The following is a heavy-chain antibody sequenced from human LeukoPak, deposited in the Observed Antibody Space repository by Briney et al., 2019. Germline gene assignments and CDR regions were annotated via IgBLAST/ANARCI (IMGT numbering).Heavy chain of an antibody. CDR2: INPDGIKR. CDR1: GLTFSSSW. D-gene: IGHD3-22*01. CDR3: ARAYPYYDVKEDFDY. J-gene: IGHJ4*02. V-gene: IGHV3-7*03. Sequence: PGGSLRLSCAVSGLTFSSSWMDWVRQAPGKGLEWVASINPDGIKRYSADSVKGRFTISRDNAKNSLYLQMNSLRAEDTAVYYCARAYPYYDVKEDFDYWGQGTLVTVSS.